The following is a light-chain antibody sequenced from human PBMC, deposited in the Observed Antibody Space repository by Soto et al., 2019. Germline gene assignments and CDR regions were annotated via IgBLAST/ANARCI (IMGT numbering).Light chain of an antibody. CDR3: QQRSGWYT. J-gene: IGKJ2*01. CDR2: DAS. V-gene: IGKV3-11*01. Sequence: DIVLTQSPATPSFSPGERANLSCRASQSVSSYLAWYQQKPGQAPRPLIYDASNRATGIPARFSGSGSGTDFTLTISSLEPEDFAIYYCQQRSGWYTFCQGTKLEIK. CDR1: QSVSSY.